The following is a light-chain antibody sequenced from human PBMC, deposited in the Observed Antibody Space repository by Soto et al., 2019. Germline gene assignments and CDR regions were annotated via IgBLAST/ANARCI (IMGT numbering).Light chain of an antibody. J-gene: IGLJ1*01. CDR2: SVS. CDR1: SSDLPAYEH. Sequence: QSALTQPASGSGSPGESVTISCSGTSSDLPAYEHVAWFQQFPGKTPKLVIYSVSNRPSRVSYRFSGSKSRNTASLTISGLQADDDSDYYCITYTVTRPYVFVPRTKVTVL. V-gene: IGLV2-14*01. CDR3: ITYTVTRPYV.